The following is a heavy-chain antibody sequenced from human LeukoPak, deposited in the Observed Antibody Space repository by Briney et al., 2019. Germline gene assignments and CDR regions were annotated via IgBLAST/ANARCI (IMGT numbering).Heavy chain of an antibody. Sequence: PGGSLRLSCAASGFTFSSYSMNWVRQAPGKGLEWVSYISSSSSTIYYADSVKGRFTISRDNAKNSLYLQMNSLRDEDTAVYYCAKGGSGVVVIKGLDNWGQGTLVTVSS. V-gene: IGHV3-48*02. CDR3: AKGGSGVVVIKGLDN. J-gene: IGHJ4*02. D-gene: IGHD2-15*01. CDR2: ISSSSSTI. CDR1: GFTFSSYS.